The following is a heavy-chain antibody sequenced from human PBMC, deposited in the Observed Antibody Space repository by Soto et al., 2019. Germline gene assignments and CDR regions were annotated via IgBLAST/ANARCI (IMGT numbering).Heavy chain of an antibody. CDR1: GGSVSSGSYY. V-gene: IGHV4-61*01. CDR2: IYYSGST. D-gene: IGHD2-2*01. CDR3: ARDRCSSTSCYYSYYYYGMDV. J-gene: IGHJ6*02. Sequence: LSLTCIVSGGSVSSGSYYWRWIRQPPGKGLEWIGYIYYSGSTNYNPSLKSRVTISVDTSKNQFSLKLSSVTAADTAVYYCARDRCSSTSCYYSYYYYGMDVWGQGTTVTVSS.